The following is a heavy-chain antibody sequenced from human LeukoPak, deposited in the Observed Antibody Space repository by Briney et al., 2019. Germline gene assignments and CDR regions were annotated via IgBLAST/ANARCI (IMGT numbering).Heavy chain of an antibody. D-gene: IGHD2-2*01. J-gene: IGHJ4*02. V-gene: IGHV3-23*01. CDR1: GFTLSSDA. Sequence: PGGSLRLSCAASGFTLSSDAMSWVRQAPGKGLEWVSGISGSAGSTHYADSVKGRFTISKDDSKNTLYLRMNSLRVEDTAVYYCAKGQSPYCSSTSCPPYYFDYWGQGTLVTVSS. CDR3: AKGQSPYCSSTSCPPYYFDY. CDR2: ISGSAGST.